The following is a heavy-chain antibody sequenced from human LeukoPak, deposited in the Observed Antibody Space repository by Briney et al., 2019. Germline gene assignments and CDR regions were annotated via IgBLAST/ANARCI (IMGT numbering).Heavy chain of an antibody. CDR3: AREDRGYFDL. Sequence: SETLSLTCTVSGGSISSYYVSWVRQPPGKGLEWVGYIYYSGSTNYDPSLKSRVTISVDTSKNQFSLKLSSVTAADTAVYYCAREDRGYFDLWGRGTLVTVSS. D-gene: IGHD1-14*01. V-gene: IGHV4-59*01. CDR2: IYYSGST. J-gene: IGHJ2*01. CDR1: GGSISSYY.